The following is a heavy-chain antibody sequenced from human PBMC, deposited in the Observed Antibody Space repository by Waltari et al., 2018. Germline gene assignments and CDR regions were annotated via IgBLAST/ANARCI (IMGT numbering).Heavy chain of an antibody. Sequence: QVQVAQSGAEVMKPGASVKVSCTASGFTLTSFYMHWVRQAPGQGLEWIGVVSPSADYTSFAQKFQGRVTVTRDTATSTVYMELSSLRSDDTAVYFCAREIPRTSYFDPWGHGTLVTVSS. V-gene: IGHV1-46*01. J-gene: IGHJ5*02. CDR2: VSPSADYT. CDR1: GFTLTSFY. CDR3: AREIPRTSYFDP.